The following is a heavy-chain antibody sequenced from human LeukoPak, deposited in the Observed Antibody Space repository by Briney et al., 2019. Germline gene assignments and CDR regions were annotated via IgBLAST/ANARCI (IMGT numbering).Heavy chain of an antibody. J-gene: IGHJ4*02. D-gene: IGHD3-10*01. CDR3: VRERFHGSGAPKFDF. V-gene: IGHV3-21*06. CDR1: GFTFSS. Sequence: GGSLRLSCAASGFTFSSMNWVCQAPGKGLEWVSSISSSSSYIYYADSVKGRFTISRDNAKNSLHLQVNSLRAEDTAVYYCVRERFHGSGAPKFDFWGQGTLVTVSS. CDR2: ISSSSSYI.